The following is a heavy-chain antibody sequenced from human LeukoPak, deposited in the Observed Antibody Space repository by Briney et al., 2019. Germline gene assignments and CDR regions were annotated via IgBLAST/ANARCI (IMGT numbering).Heavy chain of an antibody. CDR3: ARGHWVGP. V-gene: IGHV4-31*03. J-gene: IGHJ5*02. Sequence: SETLSLTCTVSGVSISSGGYYWSWLRQHPGKGLEWNGYSCYSGSTYYNPSLKRRVTICIDTSKHQYSLKLTSVTAADTAVYYCARGHWVGPCGEETLLTVSS. CDR1: GVSISSGGYY. CDR2: SCYSGST.